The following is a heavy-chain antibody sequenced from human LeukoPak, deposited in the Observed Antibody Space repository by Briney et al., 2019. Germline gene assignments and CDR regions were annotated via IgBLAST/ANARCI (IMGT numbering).Heavy chain of an antibody. CDR2: IYYSGST. D-gene: IGHD5-18*01. J-gene: IGHJ6*03. V-gene: IGHV4-59*01. CDR1: GGSLSSYY. CDR3: ARTTEGGYTHDFFYYYYMDV. Sequence: SETLSLTCTVSGGSLSSYYWSWIRQPPGKGLEWIGYIYYSGSTNYNPSLKSRVTISVDSSKNQFSLKLSSVTAADTAVYYCARTTEGGYTHDFFYYYYMDVWGKGTTVTISS.